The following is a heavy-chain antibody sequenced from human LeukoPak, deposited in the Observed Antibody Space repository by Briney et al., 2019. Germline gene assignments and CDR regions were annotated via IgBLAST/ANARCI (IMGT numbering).Heavy chain of an antibody. D-gene: IGHD3-22*01. CDR1: GGTFSSYA. Sequence: EASVKVSCKASGGTFSSYAISWVRQAPGQGLEWMGGIIPIFGTANYAQKFQGRVTITADKSTSTAYMELSSLRSEDTAVYYCAREGTDDSSEDYWGQGTLVTVSS. CDR2: IIPIFGTA. CDR3: AREGTDDSSEDY. V-gene: IGHV1-69*06. J-gene: IGHJ4*02.